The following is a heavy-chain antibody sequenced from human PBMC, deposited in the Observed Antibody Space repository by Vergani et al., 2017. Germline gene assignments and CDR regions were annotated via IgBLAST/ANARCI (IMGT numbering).Heavy chain of an antibody. V-gene: IGHV5-51*01. CDR1: GYSFTSYW. CDR2: IYLGDSDN. CDR3: ARAGGGSAAAAEIDY. Sequence: EVQLVQSGAEVKKPGESLKISCKGSGYSFTSYWIGWVRQMPGKGLEWMGIIYLGDSDNRYSPSFQGQVTISADQSVSTAYLQWGSLKASDTAMYCCARAGGGSAAAAEIDYWGQGTLVTVSS. J-gene: IGHJ4*02. D-gene: IGHD6-13*01.